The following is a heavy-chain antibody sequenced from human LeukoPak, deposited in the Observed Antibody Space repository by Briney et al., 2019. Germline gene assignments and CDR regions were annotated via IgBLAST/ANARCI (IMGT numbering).Heavy chain of an antibody. D-gene: IGHD6-13*01. V-gene: IGHV3-7*01. J-gene: IGHJ3*02. CDR2: INQDGSER. Sequence: GGSLRLSCAASGFTFSSHWMTWVRKAPGKGLEWLANINQDGSERYYVDSVKGRFTISRDNAKNSLYLQMNSLRAEDTAVYYCARDSEYSSSFAFDISCQGTMVTVSS. CDR1: GFTFSSHW. CDR3: ARDSEYSSSFAFDI.